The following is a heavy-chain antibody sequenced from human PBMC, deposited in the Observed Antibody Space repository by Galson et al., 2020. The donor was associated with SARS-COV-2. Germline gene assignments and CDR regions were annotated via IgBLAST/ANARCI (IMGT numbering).Heavy chain of an antibody. J-gene: IGHJ3*02. Sequence: ASVKVSCKASGYTFTSYGISWVRQAPGQGLEWMGWISAYNGNTNYAQKLQGRVTMTTDTSTSTAYMELRSLRSDDTAVYYCASSSWPERAFDIWGQGTMVTVSS. V-gene: IGHV1-18*04. CDR3: ASSSWPERAFDI. CDR2: ISAYNGNT. CDR1: GYTFTSYG. D-gene: IGHD6-13*01.